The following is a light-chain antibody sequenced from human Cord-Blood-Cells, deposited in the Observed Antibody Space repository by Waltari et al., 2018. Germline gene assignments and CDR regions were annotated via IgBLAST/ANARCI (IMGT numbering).Light chain of an antibody. J-gene: IGKJ3*01. CDR2: GAS. V-gene: IGKV3-15*01. CDR3: QQYNNWST. CDR1: PRVSSH. Sequence: EIVMTQSPATLSVSPGERATLSCRASPRVSSHLAWYQQKPGQAPRLLIYGASTRATGIPARFSGSGSVTECTLTISSLQSEGFAVYYCQQYNNWSTFGPGTKVDIK.